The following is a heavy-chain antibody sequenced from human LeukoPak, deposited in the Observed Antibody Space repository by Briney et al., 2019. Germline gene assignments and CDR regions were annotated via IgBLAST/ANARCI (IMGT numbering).Heavy chain of an antibody. CDR1: GYSFTSYW. D-gene: IGHD6-13*01. CDR3: ARRVAAAGTRFDP. CDR2: IYPGDSDT. J-gene: IGHJ5*02. Sequence: GGSLKSSCKGSGYSFTSYWIGWVRPMPGKGLEWMGIIYPGDSDTRYSPSFQGQGTISADKSISTAYLQWSSPKASDTAMYYCARRVAAAGTRFDPWGQGTLVTVSS. V-gene: IGHV5-51*01.